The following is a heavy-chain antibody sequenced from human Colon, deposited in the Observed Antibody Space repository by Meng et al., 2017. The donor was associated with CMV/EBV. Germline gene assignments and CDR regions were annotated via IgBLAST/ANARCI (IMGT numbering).Heavy chain of an antibody. D-gene: IGHD6-13*01. Sequence: VGVVEVGGGVVRAGGALRLSCSDSGFSVSTMHMNWGRQAPGKRLEWVSIIYREGTTRYAESVKGRFTISRDNSKNTIYIQMNRLRAEDTAVYYCARDVGYSSSWPYFDYWGQGTLVTVSS. J-gene: IGHJ4*02. CDR1: GFSVSTMH. CDR2: IYREGTT. CDR3: ARDVGYSSSWPYFDY. V-gene: IGHV3-53*01.